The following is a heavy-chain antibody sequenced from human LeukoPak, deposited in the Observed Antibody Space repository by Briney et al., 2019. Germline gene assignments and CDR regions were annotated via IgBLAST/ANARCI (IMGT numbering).Heavy chain of an antibody. J-gene: IGHJ4*02. CDR1: GGSISSHY. Sequence: SETLSLTCTVSGGSISSHYWSWIQQPPGKGLEWIGYIYYSGRTNYNPSLKSRVTISVDTSKNQFSLKLSSVTAADTAVYYCARVVGDGYAAFDYWGQGTLVTISS. V-gene: IGHV4-59*11. CDR3: ARVVGDGYAAFDY. CDR2: IYYSGRT. D-gene: IGHD5-24*01.